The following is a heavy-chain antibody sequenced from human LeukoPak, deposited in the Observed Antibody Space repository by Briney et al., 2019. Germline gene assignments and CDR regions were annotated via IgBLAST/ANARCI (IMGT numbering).Heavy chain of an antibody. CDR1: GGSISSSNW. V-gene: IGHV4-4*02. CDR3: ARVDDGWHSGSYYGPGAFDI. CDR2: IYHSGST. J-gene: IGHJ3*02. D-gene: IGHD1-26*01. Sequence: PSGTLSLTCAVSGGSISSSNWWSWVRQPPGKGLEWIGEIYHSGSTNYNPSLKSRVTISVDKSKNQFSLKLSSVTAADTAVYYCARVDDGWHSGSYYGPGAFDIWGQGTMVTVSS.